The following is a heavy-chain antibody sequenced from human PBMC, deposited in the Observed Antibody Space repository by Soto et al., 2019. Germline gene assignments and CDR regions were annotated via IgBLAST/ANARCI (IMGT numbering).Heavy chain of an antibody. V-gene: IGHV4-34*01. CDR3: ARRRLRFLECLGSFPYYFDY. J-gene: IGHJ4*02. CDR1: GGSFSGYY. D-gene: IGHD3-3*01. Sequence: QVQLQQWGAGLLKPSETLSLTCAVYGGSFSGYYWSWIRQPPGKGLEWIGEINHSGSTNYNPSLKSRVTISVDTSKNQFYLKLSSVTAADTAVYYCARRRLRFLECLGSFPYYFDYWGQGTMVTVSS. CDR2: INHSGST.